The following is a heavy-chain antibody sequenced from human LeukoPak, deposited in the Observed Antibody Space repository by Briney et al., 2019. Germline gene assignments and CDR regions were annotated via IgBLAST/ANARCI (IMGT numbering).Heavy chain of an antibody. CDR1: GYTFTSYD. V-gene: IGHV1-8*01. J-gene: IGHJ3*02. Sequence: ASVKVSCKASGYTFTSYDINWVRQATGQGLEWMGWMNPNSGNTGYAQKFQGRVTMTRNTSISTAYMELSSLRSEDTAVYYCARPGPGYSGYDGGSDAFDIWGLGTMVTVSS. D-gene: IGHD5-12*01. CDR3: ARPGPGYSGYDGGSDAFDI. CDR2: MNPNSGNT.